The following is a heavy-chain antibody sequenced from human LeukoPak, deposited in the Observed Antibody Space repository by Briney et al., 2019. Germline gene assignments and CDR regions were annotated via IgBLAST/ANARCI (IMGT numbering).Heavy chain of an antibody. J-gene: IGHJ5*02. V-gene: IGHV1-2*06. D-gene: IGHD6-13*01. CDR1: GYTFTGYY. Sequence: VASVKVSCKASGYTFTGYYMHWVRQAPGQGLEWMGRINPNSGGTNYEQKFQGRVTMTRDTSISTAYMELSRLRSDDTAVYYCARDGDESSSWYPNWFDPWGQGTLVTVSS. CDR3: ARDGDESSSWYPNWFDP. CDR2: INPNSGGT.